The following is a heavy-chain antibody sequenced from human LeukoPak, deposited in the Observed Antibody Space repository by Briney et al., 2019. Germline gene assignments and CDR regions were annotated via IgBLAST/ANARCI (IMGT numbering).Heavy chain of an antibody. Sequence: GGSLRLSCAASGFTFSSYAMHWVRQAPGKGLEWVAVISYDGSNKYYAASVKGRFTISRDNSKNTLYLQMNSLRAEDTAVYYCARDADDSSGYYGPLDYWGQGTLVTVSS. CDR3: ARDADDSSGYYGPLDY. V-gene: IGHV3-30*04. CDR2: ISYDGSNK. D-gene: IGHD3-22*01. CDR1: GFTFSSYA. J-gene: IGHJ4*02.